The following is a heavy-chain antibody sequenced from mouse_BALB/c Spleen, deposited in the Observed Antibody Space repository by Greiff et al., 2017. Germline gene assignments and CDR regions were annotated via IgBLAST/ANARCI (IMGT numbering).Heavy chain of an antibody. CDR3: ASGYGGAMDY. Sequence: VKLMESGPELVRPGVSVKISCKGSGYTFTDYAMHWVKQSPAKSLEWIGVISTYYGNTNYNQKFKGKATMTVDKSSSTAYMELARLTSEDSAIYYYASGYGGAMDYWGQGTSVTVSS. CDR2: ISTYYGNT. CDR1: GYTFTDYA. D-gene: IGHD1-1*01. V-gene: IGHV1-67*01. J-gene: IGHJ4*01.